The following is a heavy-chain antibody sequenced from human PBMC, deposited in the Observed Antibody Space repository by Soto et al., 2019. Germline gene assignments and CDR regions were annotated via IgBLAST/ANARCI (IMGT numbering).Heavy chain of an antibody. CDR3: TSRFSTPPFGY. V-gene: IGHV1-69*13. D-gene: IGHD2-2*01. Sequence: SVKVSCKASGGTFSSYAISWVRQAPGQGLEWMGGIIPIFGTANYAQKFQGRVTITADESTSTAYMELSSLQTEDTAIYYCTSRFSTPPFGYWGQGTLVTVSS. CDR1: GGTFSSYA. CDR2: IIPIFGTA. J-gene: IGHJ4*02.